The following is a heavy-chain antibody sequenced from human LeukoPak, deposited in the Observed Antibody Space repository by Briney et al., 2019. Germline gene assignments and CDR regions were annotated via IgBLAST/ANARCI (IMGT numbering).Heavy chain of an antibody. CDR3: ASEVGYCSGGSCYSYFDY. V-gene: IGHV4-59*01. CDR1: GGSISSYY. CDR2: IYYSGST. J-gene: IGHJ4*02. Sequence: PSETLSLTCTVSGGSISSYYWSWIRQPPGKGLEWNGYIYYSGSTNYNASLTNRVTISVDTSKNQFSLKLSSVTAADTAVYYCASEVGYCSGGSCYSYFDYWGQGTLVTVSS. D-gene: IGHD2-15*01.